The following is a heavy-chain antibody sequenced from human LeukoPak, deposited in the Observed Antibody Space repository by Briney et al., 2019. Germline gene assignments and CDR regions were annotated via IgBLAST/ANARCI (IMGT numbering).Heavy chain of an antibody. CDR2: ITPIFGTA. V-gene: IGHV1-69*13. Sequence: ASVKVSCKASGGTFSSYAISWVRQAPGQGLEWMGGITPIFGTAKYAQKFQGRVTITAVESMSTAYMELSSLRSEDTAVYYCARGWLAETTVVTPYNYWGQGTLVIVSS. CDR3: ARGWLAETTVVTPYNY. CDR1: GGTFSSYA. J-gene: IGHJ4*02. D-gene: IGHD4-23*01.